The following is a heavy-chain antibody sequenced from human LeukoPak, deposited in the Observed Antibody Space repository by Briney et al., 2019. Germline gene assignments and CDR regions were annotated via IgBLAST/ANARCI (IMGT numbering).Heavy chain of an antibody. D-gene: IGHD6-6*01. Sequence: GASVTVSCKACGYTFTRYYMHWVRQAPAQGREWMGWINPNSCGTNYAQKFQGRATRTKDTSLSTAYRALSRLRSDDRAVYYCALGATSIADDTLRLDVWGQGTTVTVSS. CDR3: ALGATSIADDTLRLDV. J-gene: IGHJ6*02. CDR2: INPNSCGT. V-gene: IGHV1-2*02. CDR1: GYTFTRYY.